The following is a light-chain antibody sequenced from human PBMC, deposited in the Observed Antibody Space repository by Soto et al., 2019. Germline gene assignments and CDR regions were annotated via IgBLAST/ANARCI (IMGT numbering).Light chain of an antibody. CDR3: TSPTPGSLYV. Sequence: QSVLTQPASVSGSPGQSVTISCTGTSSDIGRYKFVSWFQQHPGKAPKLLIFEGTNRPSGVSNRFSGSKSGNTASLTISGLQAEDEADYFCTSPTPGSLYVFGTGTKVTV. CDR1: SSDIGRYKF. CDR2: EGT. V-gene: IGLV2-14*01. J-gene: IGLJ1*01.